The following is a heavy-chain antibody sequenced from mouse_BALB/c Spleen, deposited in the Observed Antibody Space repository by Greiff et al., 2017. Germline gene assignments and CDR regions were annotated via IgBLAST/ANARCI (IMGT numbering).Heavy chain of an antibody. J-gene: IGHJ4*01. D-gene: IGHD2-1*01. Sequence: QVQLKESGPGILQPSQTLSLTCSFSGFSLSTSGMGVSWIRQPSGKGLEWLAHIYWDDDKRYNPSLKSRLTISKDTSRNQVFLKITSVDTADTATYYCARTMVTHYYAMDYWGQGTSVTVSS. CDR3: ARTMVTHYYAMDY. CDR2: IYWDDDK. V-gene: IGHV8-12*01. CDR1: GFSLSTSGMG.